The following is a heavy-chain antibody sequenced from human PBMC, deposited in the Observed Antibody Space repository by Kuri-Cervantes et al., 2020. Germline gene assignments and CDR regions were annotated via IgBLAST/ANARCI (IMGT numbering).Heavy chain of an antibody. V-gene: IGHV4-39*07. CDR2: IYRSGSP. CDR3: ARVRSGYYDRQGFDY. D-gene: IGHD3-22*01. J-gene: IGHJ4*02. CDR1: GGSVSSGSYY. Sequence: GSLRLSCTVSGGSVSSGSYYWSWIRQPPGKGLEWIGSIYRSGSPSYNPSLKSRVTISVDTSKNEFSLKLSSVTAADTAVYYCARVRSGYYDRQGFDYWGQGTLVTVSS.